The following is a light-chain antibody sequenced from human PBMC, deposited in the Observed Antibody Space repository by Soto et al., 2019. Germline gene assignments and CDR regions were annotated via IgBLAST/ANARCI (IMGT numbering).Light chain of an antibody. CDR1: SSNIGSNT. CDR2: SNV. Sequence: QSVLTQAPSASGTPGQRVTISCSGSSSNIGSNTVSWYQQVPGTAPKVLIYSNVQRPSGVPDRFSGSKSGTSASLAIGGLQSEDGADYYCAAWDGSLNGWVFGGGTKLTVL. CDR3: AAWDGSLNGWV. V-gene: IGLV1-44*01. J-gene: IGLJ3*02.